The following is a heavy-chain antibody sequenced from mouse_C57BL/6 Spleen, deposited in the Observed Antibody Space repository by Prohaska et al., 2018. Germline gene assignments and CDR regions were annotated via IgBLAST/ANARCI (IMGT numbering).Heavy chain of an antibody. J-gene: IGHJ2*01. CDR1: GYTFTGYW. CDR2: ILPGSCST. D-gene: IGHD1-1*01. V-gene: IGHV1-9*01. Sequence: QVQLQQSGAELMKPGASVKLSCKATGYTFTGYWIEWVKQRPGHGLECIGEILPGSCSTNYNEKFKGKATFTADTSSNTAYMQLSSLTTEDSAIYYCARSTTVVAYYFDYWGQGTTLTVSS. CDR3: ARSTTVVAYYFDY.